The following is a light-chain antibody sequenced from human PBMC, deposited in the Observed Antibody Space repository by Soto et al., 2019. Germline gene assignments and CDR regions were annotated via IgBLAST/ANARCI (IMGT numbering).Light chain of an antibody. CDR2: AAS. CDR1: QSI. J-gene: IGKJ3*01. V-gene: IGKV1-39*01. Sequence: DIQMTQSPSSLSASVGDRVTITCRASQSIINWYQQKPGKAPKLLIYAASSLQRGVPSRFSGSGSGTDFTLTISSLQTEDFATYSCQQSYTILFTFGPGINVDI. CDR3: QQSYTILFT.